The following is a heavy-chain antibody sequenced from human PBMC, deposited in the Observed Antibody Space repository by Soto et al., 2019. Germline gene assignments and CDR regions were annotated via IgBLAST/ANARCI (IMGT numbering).Heavy chain of an antibody. J-gene: IGHJ4*02. V-gene: IGHV3-74*01. CDR2: INSDGSIT. D-gene: IGHD1-26*01. Sequence: PGWAQRLFCEASGFTFSGYWMHWVRQVPGKGLVWVSRINSDGSITGYADSGKGRFTISRENAKNTLYLQMSNLRVEATAVYFWLRVGATTWHWCKLTMVT. CDR3: LRVGATTWH. CDR1: GFTFSGYW.